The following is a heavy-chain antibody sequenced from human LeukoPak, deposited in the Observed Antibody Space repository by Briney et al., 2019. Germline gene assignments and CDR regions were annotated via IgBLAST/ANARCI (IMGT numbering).Heavy chain of an antibody. J-gene: IGHJ4*02. Sequence: GGSLRLSCAASGFTFDDYAMHWVRQAPGKGLEWVSGISWDSGSVDSADSVKGRFTIPRDNAGNSLYLQMNSLRAEDTALYYCAKGNSYDSSGLPFDYWGQGTLVTVSS. V-gene: IGHV3-9*01. CDR3: AKGNSYDSSGLPFDY. CDR1: GFTFDDYA. D-gene: IGHD3-22*01. CDR2: ISWDSGSV.